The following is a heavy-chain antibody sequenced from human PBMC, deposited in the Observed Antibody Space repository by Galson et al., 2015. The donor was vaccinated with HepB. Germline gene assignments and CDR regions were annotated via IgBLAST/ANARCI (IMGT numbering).Heavy chain of an antibody. D-gene: IGHD5-18*01. CDR1: GGTFNVYA. CDR3: ATSAGHSTDPYYMNF. CDR2: IIPMFGAA. J-gene: IGHJ6*03. V-gene: IGHV1-69*06. Sequence: SVKVSCKASGGTFNVYAISWVRQAPGQGLEWLGGIIPMFGAATYAQKFQGIVTISADKSTTTAYLEFSSLRSEDAAVYYCATSAGHSTDPYYMNFWGEGTTVTV.